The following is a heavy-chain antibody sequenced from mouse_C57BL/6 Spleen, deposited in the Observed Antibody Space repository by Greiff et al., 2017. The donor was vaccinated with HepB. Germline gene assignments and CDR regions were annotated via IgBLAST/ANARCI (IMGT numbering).Heavy chain of an antibody. V-gene: IGHV5-4*03. CDR3: ARAIYKRDAMDY. Sequence: EVKLVESGGGLVKPGGSLKLSCAASGFTFSSYAMSWVRQTPEKRLEWVATISDGGSYTYYPDNVKGRFTISRDNAKNNLYLQMSHLKSEDTAMYYCARAIYKRDAMDYWGQGTSVTVSS. J-gene: IGHJ4*01. D-gene: IGHD2-1*01. CDR2: ISDGGSYT. CDR1: GFTFSSYA.